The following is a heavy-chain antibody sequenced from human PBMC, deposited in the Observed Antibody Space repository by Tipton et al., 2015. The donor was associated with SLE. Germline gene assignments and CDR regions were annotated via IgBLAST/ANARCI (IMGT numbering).Heavy chain of an antibody. J-gene: IGHJ4*02. CDR3: ANEGGTSSRAGYFDH. D-gene: IGHD6-6*01. CDR1: GFTFSSYS. CDR2: IAHDGEHG. Sequence: QLVQSGGGVVQPGRSLRLSCAASGFTFSSYSMQWVRQAPGKGLEWVAVIAHDGEHGIYADSVRGRFTVSRDYASNTLLLQINSLGDDDTAVYYCANEGGTSSRAGYFDHWGQGSLVTVSS. V-gene: IGHV3-30-3*02.